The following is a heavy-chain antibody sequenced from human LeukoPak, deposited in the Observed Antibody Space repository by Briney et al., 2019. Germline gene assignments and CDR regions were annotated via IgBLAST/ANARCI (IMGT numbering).Heavy chain of an antibody. CDR3: ARDSGGSSYYPVYFDY. CDR2: IGYDGSNK. V-gene: IGHV3-30*03. J-gene: IGHJ4*02. Sequence: GGSLRLSCAASGFSFSSYGIHWVRQAPGKGLEWVAVIGYDGSNKYYADSVKGRFTISRDNSKNTLYLQMNSLRTEDTAVYFCARDSGGSSYYPVYFDYWGQGTLVTVSS. D-gene: IGHD3-3*01. CDR1: GFSFSSYG.